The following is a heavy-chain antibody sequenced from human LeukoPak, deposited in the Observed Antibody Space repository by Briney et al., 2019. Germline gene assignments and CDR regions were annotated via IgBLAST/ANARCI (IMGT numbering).Heavy chain of an antibody. J-gene: IGHJ4*03. CDR3: ARGPTISETGYFDY. CDR1: GGSFSAYY. V-gene: IGHV4-34*01. Sequence: NPSETSSLTCAVYGGSFSAYYWSWIRQSPGKGLEWIAEINHRGDTNYNPSVKSRVSISVDTSKNQFSLKVTSLTAADTAVYYCARGPTISETGYFDYWGQATLVTVSS. CDR2: INHRGDT. D-gene: IGHD1-1*01.